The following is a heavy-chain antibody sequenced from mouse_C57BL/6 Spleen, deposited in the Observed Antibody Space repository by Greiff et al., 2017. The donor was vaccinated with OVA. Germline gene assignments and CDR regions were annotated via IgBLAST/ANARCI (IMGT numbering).Heavy chain of an antibody. Sequence: EVQRVESVAELVRPGASVKLSCTASGFNIKNTYMHWVKQRPEQGLEWIGRIDPANGNTKYAPKFQGKATITADTSSNTAYLQLSSLTSEDTAIYYCARWIYDGYYYYFDYWGQGTTLTVSS. V-gene: IGHV14-3*01. CDR2: IDPANGNT. CDR1: GFNIKNTY. J-gene: IGHJ2*01. CDR3: ARWIYDGYYYYFDY. D-gene: IGHD2-3*01.